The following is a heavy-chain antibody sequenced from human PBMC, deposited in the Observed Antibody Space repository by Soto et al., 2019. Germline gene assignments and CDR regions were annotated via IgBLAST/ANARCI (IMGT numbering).Heavy chain of an antibody. J-gene: IGHJ4*02. CDR2: IKQDGSEK. CDR3: ARGGDFWSGYYTEFDY. D-gene: IGHD3-3*01. CDR1: GFTFSSYW. Sequence: EVQLVESGGGLVQPGGSLRLSCAASGFTFSSYWMSWVRQAPGKGLEWVANIKQDGSEKYYVDSVKGRFTISRDNAKNSLYLQMNSLRAEYTAVYYCARGGDFWSGYYTEFDYWGQGTLVTVSS. V-gene: IGHV3-7*01.